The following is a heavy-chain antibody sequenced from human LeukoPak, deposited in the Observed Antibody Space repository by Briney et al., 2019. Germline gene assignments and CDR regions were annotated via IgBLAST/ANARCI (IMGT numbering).Heavy chain of an antibody. J-gene: IGHJ4*02. D-gene: IGHD2-8*01. CDR1: GFTFSSYG. V-gene: IGHV3-30*02. Sequence: PGGSLRLSCAASGFTFSSYGMHWVRQAPGKGLEWVAFIRYDGSNKYYADSVKGRFTISRDNAKNSLYLQMNSLRAEDTAVYYCARGGATYCTNGVCYRYYFDYWGQGTLVTVSS. CDR3: ARGGATYCTNGVCYRYYFDY. CDR2: IRYDGSNK.